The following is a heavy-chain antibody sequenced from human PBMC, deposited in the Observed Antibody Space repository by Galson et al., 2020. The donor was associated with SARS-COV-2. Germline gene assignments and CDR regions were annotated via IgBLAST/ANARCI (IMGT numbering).Heavy chain of an antibody. Sequence: SETLSLTCSVSNGSINRGGHSWGWIRQAPGRGLEWIGYIFYTRKTYYSTSLKSRVNISLDPSKSQFSLDLSAVPAADTAAYYCARGSGGTTKGLDVWGQGTSVTVSS. CDR3: ARGSGGTTKGLDV. V-gene: IGHV4-30-4*07. CDR1: NGSINRGGHS. J-gene: IGHJ6*02. D-gene: IGHD2-2*01. CDR2: IFYTRKT.